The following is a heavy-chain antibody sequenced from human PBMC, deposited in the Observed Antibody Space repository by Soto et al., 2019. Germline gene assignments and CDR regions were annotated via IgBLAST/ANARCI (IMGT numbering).Heavy chain of an antibody. J-gene: IGHJ6*02. CDR2: ISAYNGNT. V-gene: IGHV1-18*01. CDR3: ASTDATNSGYDQAYYYYGMDV. D-gene: IGHD5-12*01. Sequence: ASVKVSCKASGYTFTSYGISWVRQAPGQGLEWMGWISAYNGNTNYAQKLQGRVTMTTDTSTSTAYMELRSLRSDDTAVYYCASTDATNSGYDQAYYYYGMDVWRQGTTVTVSS. CDR1: GYTFTSYG.